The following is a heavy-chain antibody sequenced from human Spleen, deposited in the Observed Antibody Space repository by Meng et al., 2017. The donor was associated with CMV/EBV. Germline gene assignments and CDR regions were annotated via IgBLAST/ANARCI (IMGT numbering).Heavy chain of an antibody. CDR3: AKALYYYDTSGSDTLYYYYGMDV. D-gene: IGHD3-22*01. CDR1: GFTFSSFW. Sequence: GGSLRLSCAASGFTFSSFWMSWVRQAPGKGLEWVANIKQDGSEKYYVDSVKGRFTISRDNAKNSLYLQMNSLRAEDTAVYYCAKALYYYDTSGSDTLYYYYGMDVWGQGTTVTVSS. CDR2: IKQDGSEK. V-gene: IGHV3-7*03. J-gene: IGHJ6*02.